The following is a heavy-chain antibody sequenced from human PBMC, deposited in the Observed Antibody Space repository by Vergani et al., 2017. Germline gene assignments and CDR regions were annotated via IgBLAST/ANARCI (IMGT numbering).Heavy chain of an antibody. D-gene: IGHD3-3*01. CDR1: GFTFSSYA. CDR3: ASRGRERVLRFLDWLPTYWYFEL. J-gene: IGHJ2*01. Sequence: EVQLLESGGGLVQPGGSLRLSCAASGFTFSSYAMSWVRQAPGKGLEWVSAISGSGGSTYYANSVKGRFTISRDNSKNTLYLQMNSLRADETAVYYCASRGRERVLRFLDWLPTYWYFELWGRGTLVTVSS. V-gene: IGHV3-23*01. CDR2: ISGSGGST.